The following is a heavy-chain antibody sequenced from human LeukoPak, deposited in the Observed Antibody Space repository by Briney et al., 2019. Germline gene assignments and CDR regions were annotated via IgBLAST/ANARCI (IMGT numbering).Heavy chain of an antibody. CDR3: ANSGPDIVVVTVGDY. CDR1: GFTFSSYE. CDR2: INTNGKTI. Sequence: GGSLRLSCAASGFTFSSYEMNWVRQAPGKGLEWISYINTNGKTIHYADSVKGRFTISRDNSKNTLYLQMNSLRAEDTAVYYCANSGPDIVVVTVGDYWGQGTLVTVSS. D-gene: IGHD2-21*02. J-gene: IGHJ4*02. V-gene: IGHV3-48*03.